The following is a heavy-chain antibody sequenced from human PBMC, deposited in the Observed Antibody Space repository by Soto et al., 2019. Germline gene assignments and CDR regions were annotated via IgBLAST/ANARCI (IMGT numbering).Heavy chain of an antibody. Sequence: SQTLSLTCAISVDSVSSSSVTWNWIRQSPSRGLEWLGRTYYRSKWYNDYAESVKSRITINPDTSKNQFSLHLNSVTPEDTAVYYCVRLIGNSWLDFWGQGTLVTAPQ. CDR2: TYYRSKWYN. J-gene: IGHJ5*01. D-gene: IGHD1-26*01. CDR1: VDSVSSSSVT. CDR3: VRLIGNSWLDF. V-gene: IGHV6-1*01.